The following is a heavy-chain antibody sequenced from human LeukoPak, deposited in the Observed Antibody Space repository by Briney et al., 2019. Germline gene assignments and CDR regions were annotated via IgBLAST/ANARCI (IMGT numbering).Heavy chain of an antibody. J-gene: IGHJ4*02. Sequence: TGGSLRLSCAASGFTFSSYAMSWVRQAPGKGLEWVSAISGSGGSTYYADSVKGRFTISRDNSRNTLYLQMNSLRAEDTAVYYCARARSGGATSFDYWGQGTLVTVSS. D-gene: IGHD1-26*01. CDR2: ISGSGGST. V-gene: IGHV3-23*01. CDR1: GFTFSSYA. CDR3: ARARSGGATSFDY.